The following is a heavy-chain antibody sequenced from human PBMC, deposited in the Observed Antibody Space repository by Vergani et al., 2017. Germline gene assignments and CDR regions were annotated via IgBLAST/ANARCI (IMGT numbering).Heavy chain of an antibody. Sequence: VELLESGGGLAQPGGSLRVSCSASGFRVTTYYMSWVRQAPGKGLEWVGRIKSKTDGGTTDYAAPVKGRFTISRDDSKNTLYLQMNSLKTEDTAVYYCPTGSARGYWGQGTLVTVSS. CDR3: PTGSARGY. V-gene: IGHV3-15*01. CDR2: IKSKTDGGTT. CDR1: GFRVTTYY. J-gene: IGHJ4*02.